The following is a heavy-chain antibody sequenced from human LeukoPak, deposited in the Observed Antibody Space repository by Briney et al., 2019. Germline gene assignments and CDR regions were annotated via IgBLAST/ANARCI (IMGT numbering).Heavy chain of an antibody. D-gene: IGHD6-13*01. CDR3: ARGHYGGSSWNR. J-gene: IGHJ4*02. CDR2: INHSGST. V-gene: IGHV4-34*01. CDR1: GGSISSYY. Sequence: KPSETLSLTCTVSGGSISSYYWSWIRQPPGKGLEWIGEINHSGSTNYNPSLKSRVTISVDTSKNQFSLKLSSVTAADTAVYYCARGHYGGSSWNRWGQGTLVTVSS.